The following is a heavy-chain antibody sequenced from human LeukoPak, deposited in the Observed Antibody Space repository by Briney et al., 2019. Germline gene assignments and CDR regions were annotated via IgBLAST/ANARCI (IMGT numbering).Heavy chain of an antibody. J-gene: IGHJ4*02. V-gene: IGHV3-15*01. CDR3: ATGYYYDSSGYN. CDR1: GFTFNRAW. D-gene: IGHD3-22*01. Sequence: GSLRLPCAASGFTFNRAWMTWVRQAPGKGLEWVGRIKSKPDGGTTDYAAPVKGRFTISRDESKATLYLQMNSLKAEDTAVYYCATGYYYDSSGYNWGQGTLVTVSS. CDR2: IKSKPDGGTT.